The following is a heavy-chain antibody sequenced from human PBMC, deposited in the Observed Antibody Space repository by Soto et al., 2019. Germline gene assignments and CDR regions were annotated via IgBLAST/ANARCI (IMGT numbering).Heavy chain of an antibody. CDR2: INSYGSRT. D-gene: IGHD2-2*01. CDR1: GVTFSGYW. V-gene: IGHV3-74*01. Sequence: EVQLVESGGDLVQPGGSLRLSCAASGVTFSGYWMHWVRQAPGKGLVWVSRINSYGSRTDYADSVKGRFTISRDNAKNTVHLQMNSLRVEDTAVYYCARAGCNEENWFDPWGQGTLVTVSS. J-gene: IGHJ5*02. CDR3: ARAGCNEENWFDP.